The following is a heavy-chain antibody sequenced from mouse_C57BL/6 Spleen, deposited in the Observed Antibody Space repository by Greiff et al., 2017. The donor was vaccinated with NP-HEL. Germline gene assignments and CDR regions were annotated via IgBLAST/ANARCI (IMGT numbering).Heavy chain of an antibody. CDR2: IYPGDGDT. D-gene: IGHD4-1*01. Sequence: QVQLQQSGAELVKPGASVKISCKASGYAFSSYWMNWVKQRPGKGLEWIGQIYPGDGDTNYNGKFKGKATLTADKSSSTAYMQLSSLTSEDSAVYFCARNWDSSYAMDYWGQGTSVTVSS. J-gene: IGHJ4*01. V-gene: IGHV1-80*01. CDR3: ARNWDSSYAMDY. CDR1: GYAFSSYW.